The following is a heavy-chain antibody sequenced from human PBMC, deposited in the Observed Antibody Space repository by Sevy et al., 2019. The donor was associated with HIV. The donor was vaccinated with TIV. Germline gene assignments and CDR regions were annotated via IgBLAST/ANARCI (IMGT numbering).Heavy chain of an antibody. V-gene: IGHV4-34*01. Sequence: TLSLTCAVYGGSFSGYYWSWIRQPPGKGLEWIGEINHSGSTNYNPSLKSRVTISVDTSKNQFSLKLSSVTAADTAVYYCARGLKESGYDYADYYYYGMDVWGQGTTVTVS. CDR2: INHSGST. D-gene: IGHD5-12*01. CDR1: GGSFSGYY. J-gene: IGHJ6*02. CDR3: ARGLKESGYDYADYYYYGMDV.